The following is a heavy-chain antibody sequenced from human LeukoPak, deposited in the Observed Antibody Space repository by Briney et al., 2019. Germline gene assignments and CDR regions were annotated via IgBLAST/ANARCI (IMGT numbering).Heavy chain of an antibody. CDR1: GFTFSSYA. CDR3: AREAAGAGATVTTYRGAFDI. V-gene: IGHV4-30-4*08. J-gene: IGHJ3*02. Sequence: LRLSCAASGFTFSSYAMSWIRQPPGKGLEWIGYIYYSGSTYYNPSLKSRVTISVDTSKNQFSLKLSSVTAADTAVYYCAREAAGAGATVTTYRGAFDIWGQGTMVTVSS. CDR2: IYYSGST. D-gene: IGHD4-17*01.